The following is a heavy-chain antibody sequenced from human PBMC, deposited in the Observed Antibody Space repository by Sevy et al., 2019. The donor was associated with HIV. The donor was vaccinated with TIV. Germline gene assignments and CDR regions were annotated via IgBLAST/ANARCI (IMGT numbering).Heavy chain of an antibody. CDR3: ARDYNSGWRKFNLFDP. CDR2: ISSTSSYI. J-gene: IGHJ5*02. Sequence: GGSLRLSCAASGFTFSSYSMNWVRQAPGKGLEWVSSISSTSSYIDYTYSVKGRFTMSRDNARNSLYLQMNNLRAEDTAVYYCARDYNSGWRKFNLFDPWGQGTLVTVSS. V-gene: IGHV3-21*01. D-gene: IGHD6-19*01. CDR1: GFTFSSYS.